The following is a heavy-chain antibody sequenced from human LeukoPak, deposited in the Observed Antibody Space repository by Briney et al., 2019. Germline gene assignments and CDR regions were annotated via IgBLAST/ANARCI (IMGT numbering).Heavy chain of an antibody. CDR3: ARDPGVVYGDVHWFDP. J-gene: IGHJ5*02. Sequence: SETLSLTCTVSGGSISSGGYYWSWIRQHPGKGLEWIGYIYYSGSTYYNPSLKNRVTISVDTSKNQFSLKLSSVTAADTAVYYCARDPGVVYGDVHWFDPWGQGTLVTVSS. D-gene: IGHD4-17*01. CDR2: IYYSGST. V-gene: IGHV4-31*03. CDR1: GGSISSGGYY.